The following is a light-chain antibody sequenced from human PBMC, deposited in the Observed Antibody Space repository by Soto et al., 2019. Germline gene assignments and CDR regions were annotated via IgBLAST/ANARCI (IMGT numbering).Light chain of an antibody. J-gene: IGLJ2*01. CDR2: RDH. CDR3: AAWDDSLNAYVL. Sequence: QSVLTQPPSASGTPGQRVTISCSGSRYNIGSNTVNWYQQVPGTAPRLLIHRDHQRPSGVPDRFSGSKSGTSASLAISGLQSEDEADYYCAAWDDSLNAYVLFGGGTKLTVL. V-gene: IGLV1-44*01. CDR1: RYNIGSNT.